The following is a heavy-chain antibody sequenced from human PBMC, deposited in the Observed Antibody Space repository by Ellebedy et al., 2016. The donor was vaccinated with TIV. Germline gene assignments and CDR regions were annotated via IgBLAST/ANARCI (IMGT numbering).Heavy chain of an antibody. CDR2: ISGSGDKT. Sequence: GGSLRLSCAGSGFTFFSYAMSWVRQAPGKGLEWVATISGSGDKTYSADSVKGRFTISRDDSKNMLYPQMNSLRADDTAVYYCAKDSARSYFDPLDSWGQGTLVTVSS. V-gene: IGHV3-23*01. CDR3: AKDSARSYFDPLDS. D-gene: IGHD3-22*01. J-gene: IGHJ4*02. CDR1: GFTFFSYA.